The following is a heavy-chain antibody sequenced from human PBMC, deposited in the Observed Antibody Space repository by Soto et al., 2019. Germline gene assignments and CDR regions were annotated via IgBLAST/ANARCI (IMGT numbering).Heavy chain of an antibody. CDR2: IYHSGST. Sequence: KPSETLSLTCAVSGGSISSSNWWSWVRQPPGKGLEWIGEIYHSGSTNYNPSLKSRVTISVDKXXXXXXXXXXXXXAADTAVYYCARSVPHTYYDFWSGYSAFDYWGQGTLVTVSS. CDR3: ARSVPHTYYDFWSGYSAFDY. J-gene: IGHJ4*02. CDR1: GGSISSSNW. D-gene: IGHD3-3*01. V-gene: IGHV4-4*02.